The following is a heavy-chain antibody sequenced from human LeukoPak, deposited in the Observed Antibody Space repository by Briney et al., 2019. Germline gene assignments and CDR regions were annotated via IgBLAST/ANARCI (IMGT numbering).Heavy chain of an antibody. CDR3: ARDSGLRPTSNAFDI. D-gene: IGHD5/OR15-5a*01. V-gene: IGHV3-23*01. Sequence: PGGSLRLSCAASGFTFSSYAMSWVRQAPGKGLEWVSAISGSGGSTYYADSAKGRFTISRDNSKNTLYLQMNSLRAEDTAVYYCARDSGLRPTSNAFDIWGQGTMVTVSS. CDR2: ISGSGGST. CDR1: GFTFSSYA. J-gene: IGHJ3*02.